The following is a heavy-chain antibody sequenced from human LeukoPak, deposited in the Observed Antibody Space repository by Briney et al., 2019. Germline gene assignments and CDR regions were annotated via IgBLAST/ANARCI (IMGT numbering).Heavy chain of an antibody. D-gene: IGHD2-21*01. CDR2: IYYSGST. V-gene: IGHV4-59*01. Sequence: SENLSLTCTVSGESISGFYWTWIRQPPGKGLEWIGYIYYSGSTNYNPSLKSRVTISVDTSKNQFSLKLSSVTAADTAVYYCARGVVIAPQTFDYWGQGTLVTVSP. CDR1: GESISGFY. J-gene: IGHJ4*02. CDR3: ARGVVIAPQTFDY.